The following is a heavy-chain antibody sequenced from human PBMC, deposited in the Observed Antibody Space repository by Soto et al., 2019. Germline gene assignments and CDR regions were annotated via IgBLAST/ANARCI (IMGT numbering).Heavy chain of an antibody. Sequence: SGPTLVNPTQTLTLTCTFSGFSLSTSGMCVSWNRQPPGKALEWLARIDWDDDKYYSTSLKTRLTISKDTSKNQVVLTMTNMDPVYTATYYCARTYRYDSSGYFPDYWGQGTLVTVSS. CDR3: ARTYRYDSSGYFPDY. CDR1: GFSLSTSGMC. D-gene: IGHD3-22*01. V-gene: IGHV2-70*11. J-gene: IGHJ4*02. CDR2: IDWDDDK.